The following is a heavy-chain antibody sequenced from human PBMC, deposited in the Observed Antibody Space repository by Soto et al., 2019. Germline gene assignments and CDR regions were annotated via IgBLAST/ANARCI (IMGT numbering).Heavy chain of an antibody. D-gene: IGHD2-2*01. CDR3: AKLAGYCSGNSCHGDYAMDV. Sequence: SETLSLTCTVSGDSISRGAYYWTWIRQHPVKGLEWIGYFYNSGNTYYNPSLKSRVTISVDTSKNQFSLKLSSVTAADTAVYYCAKLAGYCSGNSCHGDYAMDVWGQGTTVTVSS. CDR1: GDSISRGAYY. J-gene: IGHJ6*02. V-gene: IGHV4-39*01. CDR2: FYNSGNT.